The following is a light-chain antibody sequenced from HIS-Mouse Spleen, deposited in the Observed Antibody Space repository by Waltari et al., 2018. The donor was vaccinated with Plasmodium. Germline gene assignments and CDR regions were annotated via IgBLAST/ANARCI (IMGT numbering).Light chain of an antibody. Sequence: EIVLTQSPATLSLSPGERATLSCRASQRVSSYLAWYQQKPGQAPRLPIYDASNRATGIPARFSGSGSGTDFTLTISSLEPEDFAVYYCQQRSNWPRVLTFGGGTKVEIK. CDR1: QRVSSY. CDR2: DAS. CDR3: QQRSNWPRVLT. J-gene: IGKJ4*01. V-gene: IGKV3-11*01.